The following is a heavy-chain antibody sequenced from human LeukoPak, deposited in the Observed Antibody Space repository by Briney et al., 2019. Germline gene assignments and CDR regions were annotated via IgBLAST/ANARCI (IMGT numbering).Heavy chain of an antibody. V-gene: IGHV5-51*01. CDR1: GYSFASYW. Sequence: GQSLKISCKGSGYSFASYWIGWVRQMPGKGLEWMGIIYPGDSDTRYSPSFQGQVTISADKSITTAYLQWSSLKASDSAMYYCARKDYKDGDGDYWGQGTLVTVSS. CDR2: IYPGDSDT. CDR3: ARKDYKDGDGDY. D-gene: IGHD4-11*01. J-gene: IGHJ4*02.